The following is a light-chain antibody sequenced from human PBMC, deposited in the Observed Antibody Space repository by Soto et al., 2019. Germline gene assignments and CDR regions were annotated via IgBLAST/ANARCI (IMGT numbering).Light chain of an antibody. CDR1: QNVDTL. Sequence: DVQMTQFPYTLSASVGGRVTITCRASQNVDTLLAWYQHKPGKAPKLLISAASNLESGVSSRFSGSGSGTQFTLTIRSLPPDDSATYYCQQYSHYTSFGQGTKLEL. CDR2: AAS. V-gene: IGKV1-5*03. J-gene: IGKJ2*01. CDR3: QQYSHYTS.